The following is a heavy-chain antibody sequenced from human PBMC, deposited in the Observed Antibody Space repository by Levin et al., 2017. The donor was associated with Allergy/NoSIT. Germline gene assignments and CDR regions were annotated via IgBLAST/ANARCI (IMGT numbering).Heavy chain of an antibody. CDR2: IIPIFGTA. D-gene: IGHD2-2*01. J-gene: IGHJ6*02. Sequence: SVKVSCKASGGTFSSYAISWVRQAPGQGLEWMGGIIPIFGTANYAQKFQGRVTITADESTSTAYMELSSLRSEDTAVYYCARDRGDIVVVPAAMAHYYYYGMDVWGQGTTVTVSS. CDR3: ARDRGDIVVVPAAMAHYYYYGMDV. CDR1: GGTFSSYA. V-gene: IGHV1-69*13.